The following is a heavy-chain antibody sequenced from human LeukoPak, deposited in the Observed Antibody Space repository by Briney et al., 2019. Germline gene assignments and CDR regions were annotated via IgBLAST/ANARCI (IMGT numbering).Heavy chain of an antibody. CDR3: ARLLYGSGSYYDYYMDV. Sequence: SETLSLTCTVSGGSIPTKNFYWGWIRQPPGKGLEWIGSIYYSGSTYYNPSLKSRVTISVDTSKNQFSLKLSSVTAAETAVYYCARLLYGSGSYYDYYMDVWGKGATVTVSS. V-gene: IGHV4-39*01. CDR1: GGSIPTKNFY. J-gene: IGHJ6*03. D-gene: IGHD3-10*01. CDR2: IYYSGST.